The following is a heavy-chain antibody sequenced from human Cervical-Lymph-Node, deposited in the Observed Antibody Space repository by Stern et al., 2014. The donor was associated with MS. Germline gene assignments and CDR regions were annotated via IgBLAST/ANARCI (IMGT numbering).Heavy chain of an antibody. CDR1: GGTFSNYA. CDR3: ARGWSYDVLTGYSY. Sequence: VHLMESGAEVKKPGSSVKVSCKASGGTFSNYAINWVRQAPGQGLEWMGGIIPIFGRPNYAQKFQGRVTITADESTSTAYMELSSLRSDDTAVYYCARGWSYDVLTGYSYWGQGTLVTVSS. J-gene: IGHJ4*02. V-gene: IGHV1-69*01. D-gene: IGHD3-9*01. CDR2: IIPIFGRP.